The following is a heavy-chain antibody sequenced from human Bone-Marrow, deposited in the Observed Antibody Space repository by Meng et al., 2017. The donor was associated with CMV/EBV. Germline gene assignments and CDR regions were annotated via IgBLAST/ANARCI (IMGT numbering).Heavy chain of an antibody. CDR2: IIPIFGIA. J-gene: IGHJ6*02. Sequence: SVKVSCKASGGTFSSYAISWVRQAPGQGLEWMGGIIPIFGIAKYAQKFQGRVTITTDESTSTDYMELSSLRSEDTAVYYCARDELGSIAAAGYYYYGMDVWGQGTTVTVSS. CDR3: ARDELGSIAAAGYYYYGMDV. V-gene: IGHV1-69*05. CDR1: GGTFSSYA. D-gene: IGHD6-13*01.